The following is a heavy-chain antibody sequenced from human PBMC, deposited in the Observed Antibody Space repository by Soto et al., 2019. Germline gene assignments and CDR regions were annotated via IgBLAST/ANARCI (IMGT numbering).Heavy chain of an antibody. CDR2: INTGNGNT. J-gene: IGHJ4*02. CDR3: AVNPAYPY. V-gene: IGHV1-3*04. D-gene: IGHD3-16*01. Sequence: VASVKVSCKASEYTFNNYAIHWVRQAPGQRLEWMGWINTGNGNTEYSQRFQGRVTITRDTSATTAHMELSSLTSEDTAVYYCAVNPAYPYWGQGTPVTVSS. CDR1: EYTFNNYA.